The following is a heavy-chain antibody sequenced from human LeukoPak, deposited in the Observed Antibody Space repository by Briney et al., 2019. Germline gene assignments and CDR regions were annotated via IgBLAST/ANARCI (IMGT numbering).Heavy chain of an antibody. CDR2: MSSSGGST. J-gene: IGHJ4*02. V-gene: IGHV3-23*01. CDR1: GFTFSSYA. CDR3: AKSSYYDTSGFYREYYFDY. D-gene: IGHD3-22*01. Sequence: PGGSLGLSCAASGFTFSSYAMSWVRQAPGKGLEWVSSMSSSGGSTYYADSVKGRFTFSRDNPKNTLYLQMNSLRAEDTAVYYCAKSSYYDTSGFYREYYFDYWGQGTLVTVSS.